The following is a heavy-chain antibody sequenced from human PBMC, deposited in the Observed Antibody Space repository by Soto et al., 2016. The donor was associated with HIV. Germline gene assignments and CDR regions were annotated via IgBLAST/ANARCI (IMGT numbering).Heavy chain of an antibody. J-gene: IGHJ4*02. Sequence: QVQLVQSGAEVKKPGASVKVSCKASGYAFTYYDIYWVRQATGQGLEWMGWINLNSGGTNYAQKFQGRVTMTRDTYISTAYMELSRLRSDDTAVYYCARDAGTYYGSGSYFYWGQGNAGHRLL. CDR3: ARDAGTYYGSGSYFY. CDR2: INLNSGGT. V-gene: IGHV1-2*02. D-gene: IGHD3-10*01. CDR1: GYAFTYYD.